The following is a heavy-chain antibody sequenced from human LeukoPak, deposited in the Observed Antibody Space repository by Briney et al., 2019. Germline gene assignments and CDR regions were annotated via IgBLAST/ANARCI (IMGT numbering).Heavy chain of an antibody. CDR1: GYTFTGYY. CDR3: ARDRRITGTQGTIAFDI. V-gene: IGHV1-2*02. J-gene: IGHJ3*02. CDR2: IKTNSGAT. D-gene: IGHD1-20*01. Sequence: ASVKVSCKASGYTFTGYYMHWVRQAPGQGLEWMGWIKTNSGATNYTQKFQGRVTMTRDTSISTAYMELSRLTSDDTAVYYCARDRRITGTQGTIAFDIWGQGTMVTVSS.